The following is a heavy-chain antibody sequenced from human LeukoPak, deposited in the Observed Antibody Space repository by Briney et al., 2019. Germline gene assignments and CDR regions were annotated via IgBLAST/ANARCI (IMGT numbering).Heavy chain of an antibody. J-gene: IGHJ4*02. CDR3: ARYVPVKTGTTRASFDY. V-gene: IGHV4-28*06. CDR2: IYYSGNS. Sequence: PSETLSLTCAVSGYSISSTNWWGWIRQPPGKGLEWIGYIYYSGNSNYNPSLKSRVTMSVDTSKNQFSLNLRSVTATDTAVYYCARYVPVKTGTTRASFDYWGQGILVTVSS. CDR1: GYSISSTNW. D-gene: IGHD1-1*01.